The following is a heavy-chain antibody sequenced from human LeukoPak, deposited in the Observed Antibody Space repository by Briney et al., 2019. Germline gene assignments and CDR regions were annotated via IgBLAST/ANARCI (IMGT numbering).Heavy chain of an antibody. CDR2: ISTSSSYI. CDR1: GFSFTDYP. CDR3: ARRYGDYVGSFEY. J-gene: IGHJ4*02. V-gene: IGHV3-21*01. Sequence: PGGSLRLSCATSGFSFTDYPMNWVRQAPGKGLEWVSSISTSSSYIYYADSVKGRFTISRDNAKNSLYLQMNSLRAEDTAVYYCARRYGDYVGSFEYWGQGTLVTVSS. D-gene: IGHD4-17*01.